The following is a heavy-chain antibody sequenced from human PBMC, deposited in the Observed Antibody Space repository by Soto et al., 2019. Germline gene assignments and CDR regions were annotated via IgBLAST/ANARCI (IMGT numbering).Heavy chain of an antibody. Sequence: EVQVLDSGGGLVQPGGSLRLSCAASGFTFDNYAMNWVRQAPGKGLEWVATISGTGGSTYYADSVKGRFTISRDNSKNPLYLQMNSLRVEDMAVYYCAKDRLGGNFDYWGQGTQVTVSS. J-gene: IGHJ4*02. CDR3: AKDRLGGNFDY. CDR1: GFTFDNYA. CDR2: ISGTGGST. V-gene: IGHV3-23*01.